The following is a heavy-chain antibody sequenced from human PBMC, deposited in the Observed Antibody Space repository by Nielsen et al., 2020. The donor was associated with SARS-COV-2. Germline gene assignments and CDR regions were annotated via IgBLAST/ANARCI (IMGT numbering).Heavy chain of an antibody. CDR2: ISYDGSNK. V-gene: IGHV3-30*18. J-gene: IGHJ4*02. D-gene: IGHD4-23*01. CDR1: GFTFSSYG. Sequence: GGSLRLSCAASGFTFSSYGMHWVRQAPGKGLEWVAVISYDGSNKYYADSVKGRFTISRDNSKNTLYLQMNSLRAEDTAVYYCAKDRWARSYFDYWGQGTLVTVSS. CDR3: AKDRWARSYFDY.